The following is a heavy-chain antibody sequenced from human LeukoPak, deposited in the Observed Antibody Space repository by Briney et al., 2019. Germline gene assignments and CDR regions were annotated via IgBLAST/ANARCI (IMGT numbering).Heavy chain of an antibody. Sequence: GGSLRLSCAASGFAFSSYSMNWVRQAPGKGLEWVSSISSSSSYIYYADSVKGRFTISRDNAKNSLYLQMNSLRAEDTAVYYCARNIAARAEGKAFDIRGQGTMVTVSS. D-gene: IGHD6-6*01. V-gene: IGHV3-21*01. CDR3: ARNIAARAEGKAFDI. CDR1: GFAFSSYS. J-gene: IGHJ3*02. CDR2: ISSSSSYI.